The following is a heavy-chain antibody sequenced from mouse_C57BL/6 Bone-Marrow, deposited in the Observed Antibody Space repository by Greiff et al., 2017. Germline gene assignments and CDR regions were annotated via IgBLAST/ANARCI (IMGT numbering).Heavy chain of an antibody. Sequence: VQLQQSGPELVKPGASVKISCKASGYAFSSSWMNWVKQRPGKGLEWIGRIYPGDGDTNYTGKFKGKATLTADKSSSTAYMQLSSLTSEDYAVYFCARGGDDYGYFDGWGTGTTVTVSS. CDR3: ARGGDDYGYFDG. J-gene: IGHJ1*03. D-gene: IGHD2-4*01. V-gene: IGHV1-82*01. CDR1: GYAFSSSW. CDR2: IYPGDGDT.